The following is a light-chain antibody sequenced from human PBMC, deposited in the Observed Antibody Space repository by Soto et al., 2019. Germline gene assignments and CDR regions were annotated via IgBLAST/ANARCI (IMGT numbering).Light chain of an antibody. CDR3: QQYNNWPPWT. CDR1: QSVSGH. J-gene: IGKJ1*01. CDR2: DTS. Sequence: EIVVTKSASTLSVSPGERATLSCRASQSVSGHLAWYQQKPGQAPRLLIYDTSTRATDIPARFSGSGSGTEFTLTISNLQSEDFAVYYCQQYNNWPPWTFGQGTKVDIK. V-gene: IGKV3-15*01.